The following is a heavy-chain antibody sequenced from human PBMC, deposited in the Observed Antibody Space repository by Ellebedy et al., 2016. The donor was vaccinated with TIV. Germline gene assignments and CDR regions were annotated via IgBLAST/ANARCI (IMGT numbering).Heavy chain of an antibody. D-gene: IGHD6-13*01. J-gene: IGHJ4*02. V-gene: IGHV4-4*07. CDR3: ASAYSSSWLSS. CDR1: GVHINTHY. Sequence: SETLSLTXTVSGVHINTHYWSWVRQPAGKLMEWIGQIHVSGFTRIHPSLESRLTMSVDTSKSQFSLNLRSLTAADTAVYYCASAYSSSWLSSWGQGTLVTVSS. CDR2: IHVSGFT.